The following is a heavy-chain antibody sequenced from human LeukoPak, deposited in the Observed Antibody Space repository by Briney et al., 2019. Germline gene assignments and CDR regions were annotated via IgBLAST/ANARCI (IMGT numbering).Heavy chain of an antibody. Sequence: GGSLRLSCAASGFTFSDYYMSWIRQAPGKGLECVPYISSSGSTIYYADSVRGRFTISRDNAKNSLYLQMNSLRAEDTAVYYCARDESYGSDYWGQGTLVTVSS. CDR3: ARDESYGSDY. V-gene: IGHV3-11*01. J-gene: IGHJ4*02. CDR2: ISSSGSTI. CDR1: GFTFSDYY. D-gene: IGHD1-26*01.